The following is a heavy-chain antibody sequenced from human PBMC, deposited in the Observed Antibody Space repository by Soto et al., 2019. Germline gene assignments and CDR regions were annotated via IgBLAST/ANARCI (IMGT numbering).Heavy chain of an antibody. D-gene: IGHD2-15*01. CDR3: VRTSLVVAAATREDY. Sequence: LRLSCAASGFTFCSYWMHWVRQAPGKGLVWVSRINSDGSSTSYAGSVKGRFTISRDNAKNTLYLQMNSLRAEDTAVYYCVRTSLVVAAATREDYWGQGTLVTVSS. J-gene: IGHJ4*02. CDR2: INSDGSST. CDR1: GFTFCSYW. V-gene: IGHV3-74*01.